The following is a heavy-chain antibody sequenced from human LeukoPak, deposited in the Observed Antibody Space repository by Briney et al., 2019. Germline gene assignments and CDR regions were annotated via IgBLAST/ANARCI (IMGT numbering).Heavy chain of an antibody. CDR3: ARDELLRCDY. J-gene: IGHJ4*02. CDR2: ISAYNGNT. CDR1: GYTFTSYG. Sequence: ASVKVSCKASGYTFTSYGISWVRQAPGQGLEWMRWISAYNGNTNYAQILQGRVTMATDTSTSTAYMELRSLRSDDTAVYYCARDELLRCDYWGQGTLVTVFS. D-gene: IGHD1-26*01. V-gene: IGHV1-18*01.